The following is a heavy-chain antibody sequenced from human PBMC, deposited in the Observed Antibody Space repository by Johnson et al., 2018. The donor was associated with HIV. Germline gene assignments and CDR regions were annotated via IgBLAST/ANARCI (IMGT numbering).Heavy chain of an antibody. V-gene: IGHV3-30-3*01. CDR2: ISYDGSNK. Sequence: QVQLVESGGGLVQPGGSLRLSCAASGFTFSSFAMHWVRQAPGKGLEWMAFISYDGSNKYFTDSVRGRFTISRDNSKNTLFLQMNSLRAEDTAVYYCVRRFYDSSAFDIWGQGTLVTVSS. J-gene: IGHJ3*02. D-gene: IGHD3-22*01. CDR3: VRRFYDSSAFDI. CDR1: GFTFSSFA.